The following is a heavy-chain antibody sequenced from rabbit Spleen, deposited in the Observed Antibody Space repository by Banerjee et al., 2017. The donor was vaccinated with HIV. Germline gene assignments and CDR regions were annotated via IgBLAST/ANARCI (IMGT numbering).Heavy chain of an antibody. D-gene: IGHD1-1*01. Sequence: QSLEESGGDLVKPGASLTLTCTASGFSFSSRYYMCWVRQAPGKGLEWIGCINANNGATWFATWAKGRFTISRSTSLNTVDLKMTSLTAADTATYFSSRVYIGVGDLLRLDLWGPGTLVTVS. CDR2: INANNGAT. V-gene: IGHV1S43*01. CDR1: GFSFSSRYY. CDR3: SRVYIGVGDLLRLDL. J-gene: IGHJ3*01.